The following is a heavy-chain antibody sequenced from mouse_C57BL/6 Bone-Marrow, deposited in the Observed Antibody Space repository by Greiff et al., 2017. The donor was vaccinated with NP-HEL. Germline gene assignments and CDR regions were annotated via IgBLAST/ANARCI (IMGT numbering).Heavy chain of an antibody. CDR1: GYSIISGYY. V-gene: IGHV3-6*01. Sequence: VQLKESGPGLVKPSQSLSLTCSVTGYSIISGYYWNWIRQFPGNKLEWMAYISSDGSNNYNPSLKNRISITRDISKNQFFLKLTSVTTEDTATYYCAREGGYYGSPFAYWGQGTLVTVSA. CDR2: ISSDGSN. CDR3: AREGGYYGSPFAY. D-gene: IGHD1-1*01. J-gene: IGHJ3*01.